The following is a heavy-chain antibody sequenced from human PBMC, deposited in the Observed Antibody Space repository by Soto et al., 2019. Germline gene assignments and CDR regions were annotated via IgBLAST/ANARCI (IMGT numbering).Heavy chain of an antibody. D-gene: IGHD3-22*01. CDR3: ARDRGPSSGYDNWFDP. V-gene: IGHV1-69*13. Sequence: SVKVSCKASGYTFMNYGITWVRQAPGQGLEWMGGIIPIFGTANYAQKFQARVTITADESTSTAYMELSSLRSEGTAVYYCARDRGPSSGYDNWFDPWGQGTLVTVSS. J-gene: IGHJ5*02. CDR1: GYTFMNYG. CDR2: IIPIFGTA.